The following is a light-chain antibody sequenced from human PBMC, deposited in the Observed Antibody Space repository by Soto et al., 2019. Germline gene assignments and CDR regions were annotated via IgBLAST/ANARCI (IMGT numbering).Light chain of an antibody. V-gene: IGKV1-39*01. Sequence: EIQMTQSASALSADVGYRGTITFTSSQSINNYLSWYQQKSGKAPDRLIFGASTLASGVPSRFSGSGSGTNFTLTISGLQTEAFATYFCKQTFSSPLTFGGGTKVDIK. CDR3: KQTFSSPLT. J-gene: IGKJ4*01. CDR1: QSINNY. CDR2: GAS.